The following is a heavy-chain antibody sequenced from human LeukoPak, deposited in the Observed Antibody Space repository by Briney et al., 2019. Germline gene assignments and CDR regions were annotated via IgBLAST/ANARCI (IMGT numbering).Heavy chain of an antibody. Sequence: PGGSLRLSCAASGFTFSSYAITWVRQAPEKGLVWVSAVSSNGAKTYYADSVKGRFTISRDNYKNTLYLQMNSLRAEDTAVYYCANLGGSYYYYYYGMDVWGQGTTVTVSS. CDR3: ANLGGSYYYYYYGMDV. V-gene: IGHV3-23*01. D-gene: IGHD3-16*01. CDR1: GFTFSSYA. J-gene: IGHJ6*02. CDR2: VSSNGAKT.